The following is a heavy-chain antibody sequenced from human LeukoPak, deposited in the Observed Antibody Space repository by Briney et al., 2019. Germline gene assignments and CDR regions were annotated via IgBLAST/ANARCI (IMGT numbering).Heavy chain of an antibody. CDR2: FDPEDGEP. J-gene: IGHJ5*02. D-gene: IGHD2/OR15-2a*01. V-gene: IGHV1-24*01. CDR3: ATDFLGFDP. Sequence: GASVTVSFKGSGSTLTELSMHWVRQAPGEGLEWVGGFDPEDGEPIYAQKFQGRVTMTEDTSTDTVHMELSSLRSEDTAVYNCATDFLGFDPWGQGTLVTVSS. CDR1: GSTLTELS.